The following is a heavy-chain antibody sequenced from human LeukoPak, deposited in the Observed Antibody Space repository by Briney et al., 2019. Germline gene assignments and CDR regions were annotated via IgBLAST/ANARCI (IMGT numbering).Heavy chain of an antibody. CDR3: ARPRRRYFDY. CDR2: INHGGST. V-gene: IGHV4-34*01. CDR1: GGSFSGYY. Sequence: SETLSLTCAVYGGSFSGYYWSWIRQPPGKGLEWIGEINHGGSTNYNPSLKSRVTISVDTSKNQFSLKLSSVTAADTAVYYCARPRRRYFDYWGQGTLVTVSS. J-gene: IGHJ4*02.